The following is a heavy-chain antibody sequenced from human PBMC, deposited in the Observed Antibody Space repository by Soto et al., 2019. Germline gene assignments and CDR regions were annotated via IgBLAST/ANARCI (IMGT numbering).Heavy chain of an antibody. CDR3: ARAPKVSGSSQTRPDF. J-gene: IGHJ4*02. CDR2: ISQSGNT. V-gene: IGHV4-38-2*01. Sequence: SETLSLTCAVSGYSISSGYYWGWIRQPPGKGLEWIGEISQSGNTNYSPSLKSRVSISIDTSKKQFSLNLASVSAADTAVYYCARAPKVSGSSQTRPDFWGQGTLVTAPQ. CDR1: GYSISSGYY. D-gene: IGHD6-6*01.